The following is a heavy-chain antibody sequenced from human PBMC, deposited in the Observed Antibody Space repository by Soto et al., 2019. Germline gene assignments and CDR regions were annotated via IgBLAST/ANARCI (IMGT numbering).Heavy chain of an antibody. J-gene: IGHJ4*02. CDR2: ISGSGGNP. D-gene: IGHD5-12*01. CDR3: GKPATRTTRDGWDH. V-gene: IGHV3-23*01. CDR1: GFTFSSYA. Sequence: EVQVLESGGGLVQPGGSLRLSCAASGFTFSSYAMSWVRQAPGQGLEWVSAISGSGGNPYYADSVKGRFTISRDNSKNTRYRQRNSRRAEDTALYYWGKPATRTTRDGWDHWGQGTLVTVSS.